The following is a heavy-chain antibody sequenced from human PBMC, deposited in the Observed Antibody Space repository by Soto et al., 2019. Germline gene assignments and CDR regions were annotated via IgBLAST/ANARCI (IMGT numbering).Heavy chain of an antibody. V-gene: IGHV3-64*02. J-gene: IGHJ4*02. D-gene: IGHD5-12*01. CDR1: GFTFSSYA. CDR3: ARGGLHPHSGLDY. CDR2: ISSNRGST. Sequence: GGSLRLSCAASGFTFSSYALHWVRQAPGKGLEYVSAISSNRGSTYYADSVKGRFTISRDNSKNTLYLQMGSLRAEDMAVYYCARGGLHPHSGLDYWGQGTLLTVSS.